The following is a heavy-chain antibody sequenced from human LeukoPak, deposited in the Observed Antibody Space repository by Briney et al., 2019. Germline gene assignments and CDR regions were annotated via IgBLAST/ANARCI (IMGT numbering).Heavy chain of an antibody. CDR1: GYSISSGYH. J-gene: IGHJ4*02. Sequence: SETLSLTCTVSGYSISSGYHWGWIRQPPGKGLEWIGSIYHSGSTYYNPSLKSRVTMSVDTSKNQFSLNLSSVTAADTAVYYCARFSSIAAAFDYWGLGTLVTVSS. CDR2: IYHSGST. D-gene: IGHD6-13*01. V-gene: IGHV4-38-2*02. CDR3: ARFSSIAAAFDY.